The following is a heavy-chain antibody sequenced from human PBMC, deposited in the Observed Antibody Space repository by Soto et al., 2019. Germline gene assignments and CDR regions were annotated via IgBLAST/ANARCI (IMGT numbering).Heavy chain of an antibody. CDR1: GFTFSSYA. V-gene: IGHV3-30*04. Sequence: GGSLRLSCAASGFTFSSYAMHWVRQAPGKGLEWVAVISYDGSNKYYADSVKGRFTISRDNSKNTLYLQMNSLRAEDTAVYYCARERFHPLDAFDIWGQGTMVTVSS. CDR3: ARERFHPLDAFDI. CDR2: ISYDGSNK. J-gene: IGHJ3*02.